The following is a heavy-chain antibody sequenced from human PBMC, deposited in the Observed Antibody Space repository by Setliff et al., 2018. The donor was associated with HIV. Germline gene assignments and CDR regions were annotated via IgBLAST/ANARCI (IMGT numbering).Heavy chain of an antibody. CDR2: IFYTGTT. D-gene: IGHD4-17*01. V-gene: IGHV4-38-2*01. CDR3: ARRIYGNNPYFDY. Sequence: SETLSLTCAVSGYSIRDNFFWGWVRQPPGKGLEWLGSIFYTGTTYYNPSLKSRVTLSLDTSKNQFSLKVTPVTAADTAVYYCARRIYGNNPYFDYWSQGTLVTVSS. J-gene: IGHJ4*02. CDR1: GYSIRDNFF.